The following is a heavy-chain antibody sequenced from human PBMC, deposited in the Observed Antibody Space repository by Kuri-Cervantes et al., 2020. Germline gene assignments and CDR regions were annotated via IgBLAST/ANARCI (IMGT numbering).Heavy chain of an antibody. J-gene: IGHJ3*02. Sequence: LSLTCAASGFTFSSYAMHWVRQAPGKGLEWVAVISYDGSNKYYADSVKGRFTISRDNSKNTLYLQMNSLRPEDTAMYYCVKIKQRLLFMGYDAYDMWGRGTRVTVSS. CDR3: VKIKQRLLFMGYDAYDM. V-gene: IGHV3-30-3*02. CDR2: ISYDGSNK. D-gene: IGHD6-25*01. CDR1: GFTFSSYA.